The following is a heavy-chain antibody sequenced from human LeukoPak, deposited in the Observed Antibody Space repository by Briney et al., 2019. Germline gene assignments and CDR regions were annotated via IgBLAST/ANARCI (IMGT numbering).Heavy chain of an antibody. D-gene: IGHD4-17*01. V-gene: IGHV4-31*03. CDR2: ISFSGST. J-gene: IGHJ6*02. CDR1: GLSISSGGYY. CDR3: ATSYGDRYYFYGLDP. Sequence: SQTLSLTCTVSGLSISSGGYYWSWLRQHPVKGLEWIGYISFSGSTYYSPSLKSRVTISSDTSKDHFSLSLSSVTAADTAVYYCATSYGDRYYFYGLDPWGQGTTVTVSS.